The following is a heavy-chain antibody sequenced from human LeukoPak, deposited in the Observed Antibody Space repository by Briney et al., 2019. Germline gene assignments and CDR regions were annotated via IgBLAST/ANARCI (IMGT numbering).Heavy chain of an antibody. Sequence: KSSETLSLTCTVSGGSINNYFCTWIRQPPGNRLEWVGSIYYIVSTNYHPCLKSRLTISVDTSKKQLSLKLSSVTAADAGVYYCARAAGYCSGGTCYDYWGQGTLVTVSS. CDR2: IYYIVST. CDR1: GGSINNYF. D-gene: IGHD2-15*01. CDR3: ARAAGYCSGGTCYDY. V-gene: IGHV4-59*01. J-gene: IGHJ4*02.